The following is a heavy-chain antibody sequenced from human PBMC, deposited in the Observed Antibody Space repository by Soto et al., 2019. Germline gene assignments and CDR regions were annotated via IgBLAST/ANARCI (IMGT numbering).Heavy chain of an antibody. J-gene: IGHJ6*02. CDR3: ATQSYSNSGAYYYYAMDV. Sequence: PXGTLSLTVAVSGGSISSGGYSWSWIRQPPGKGLEWIGYIYQSGSTYYNPSLKSRVTISVDRSRNQFSLKLSSVTAADTAVYFCATQSYSNSGAYYYYAMDVWGQGTTVTVSS. CDR2: IYQSGST. V-gene: IGHV4-30-2*01. D-gene: IGHD4-4*01. CDR1: GGSISSGGYS.